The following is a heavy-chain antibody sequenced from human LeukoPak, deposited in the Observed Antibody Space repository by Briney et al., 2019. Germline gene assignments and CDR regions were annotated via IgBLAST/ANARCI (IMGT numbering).Heavy chain of an antibody. J-gene: IGHJ2*01. CDR2: IYYSRST. V-gene: IGHV4-59*01. Sequence: SETLSLTCTVSGGSISSYYWSWIRQPPGKGLEWIGYIYYSRSTNYNPSLKSRVTISVDTSKNQFSLKLSSVTAADAAVYYCARDQLWDEADWYFDLWGRGTLVTVSS. D-gene: IGHD3-10*01. CDR1: GGSISSYY. CDR3: ARDQLWDEADWYFDL.